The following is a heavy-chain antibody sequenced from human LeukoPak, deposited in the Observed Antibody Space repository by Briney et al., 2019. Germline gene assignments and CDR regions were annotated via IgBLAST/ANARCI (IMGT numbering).Heavy chain of an antibody. J-gene: IGHJ4*02. Sequence: GGSLRLSCAASGFTFSSYAMSWVRQAPGKGLEWVSAISGSGGSTYYADSVKGRFTISRDNSKNTLYPQMNSLRAEDTAVYYCAKDPPRYYYDSSGYFDDYWGQGTLVTVSS. V-gene: IGHV3-23*01. CDR2: ISGSGGST. CDR3: AKDPPRYYYDSSGYFDDY. D-gene: IGHD3-22*01. CDR1: GFTFSSYA.